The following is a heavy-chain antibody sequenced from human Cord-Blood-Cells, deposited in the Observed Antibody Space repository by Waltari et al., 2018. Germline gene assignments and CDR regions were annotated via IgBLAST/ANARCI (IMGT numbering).Heavy chain of an antibody. CDR2: ISAYNGNT. CDR1: GYTFTSYG. J-gene: IGHJ4*02. V-gene: IGHV1-18*04. Sequence: QVQLVQSGAEVKKPGASVKVSCKASGYTFTSYGISWVRQAPGLGLEWMGWISAYNGNTNYAQKLQGRVTMTTDTSTSTAYMELRSLRSDDTAVYYCARDPGDIVVVVAATIPHFDYWGQGTLVTVSS. D-gene: IGHD2-15*01. CDR3: ARDPGDIVVVVAATIPHFDY.